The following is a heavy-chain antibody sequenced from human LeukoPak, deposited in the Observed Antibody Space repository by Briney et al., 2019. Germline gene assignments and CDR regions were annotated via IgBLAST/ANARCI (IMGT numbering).Heavy chain of an antibody. CDR2: ISNRGYSK. CDR3: ARSKRTYDF. V-gene: IGHV3-11*01. CDR1: GFNFSDHY. Sequence: VGSLRLSCAVSGFNFSDHYMTWIRQAPGRGLEWVSYISNRGYSKYYADSVKGRFTISRDNSNNSLYLQMNSLRTEDTAVYYCARSKRTYDFWGQGTLVTVSS. J-gene: IGHJ4*02.